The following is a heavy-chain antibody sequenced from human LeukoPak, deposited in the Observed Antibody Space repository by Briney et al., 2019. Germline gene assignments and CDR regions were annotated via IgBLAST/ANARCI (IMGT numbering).Heavy chain of an antibody. CDR1: GGSMDSYF. CDR2: IYTSGST. CDR3: ARDKILAY. J-gene: IGHJ4*02. V-gene: IGHV4-4*07. Sequence: SETLSLTCTVSGGSMDSYFWTWIRQPAGKGLEWIGRIYTSGSTDYNPSLKSRVTMSIDTSKNQFSLKLSSVTAADTAIYYCARDKILAYWGQGTLVTVSS.